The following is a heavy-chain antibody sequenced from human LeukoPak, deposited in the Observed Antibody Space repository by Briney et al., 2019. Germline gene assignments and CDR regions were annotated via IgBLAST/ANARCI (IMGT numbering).Heavy chain of an antibody. CDR2: IYSGGST. CDR1: GSSVSSNY. J-gene: IGHJ4*02. D-gene: IGHD3-22*01. Sequence: PGGSLRLSCVVSGSSVSSNYMSWVRQAPGKGLEWVSVIYSGGSTYYADSVKGRFTISRDNSKNTLYLQMNSLRAEDTAVYHCAREAGLYDSSGYYLDYWGQGTLVTVSS. CDR3: AREAGLYDSSGYYLDY. V-gene: IGHV3-66*01.